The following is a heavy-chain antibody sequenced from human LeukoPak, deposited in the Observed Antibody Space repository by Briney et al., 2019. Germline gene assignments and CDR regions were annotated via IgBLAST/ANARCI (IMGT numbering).Heavy chain of an antibody. CDR3: ARQHYDSTGRNWFDP. J-gene: IGHJ5*02. V-gene: IGHV4-61*01. CDR2: IYYSGST. Sequence: PSETLSLTCTVSGVSVTSDSNYWSWIRQPPGKGLEWIGYIYYSGSTNYNPSLKSRVTISVDTSKNQFSLKLNSVTAADTAVYYCARQHYDSTGRNWFDPWGQGTLVTISS. CDR1: GVSVTSDSNY. D-gene: IGHD3-22*01.